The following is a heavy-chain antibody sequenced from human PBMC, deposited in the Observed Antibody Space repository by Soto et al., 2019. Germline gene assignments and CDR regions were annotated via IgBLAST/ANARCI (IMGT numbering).Heavy chain of an antibody. D-gene: IGHD6-25*01. J-gene: IGHJ4*02. CDR3: ARVFSSGSGWMYYFDF. Sequence: QVELQDSGPRLVKSSGTLSLTCEVSSGSISTGNWWSWVRQPPGKGLEWIGEIYYTGATNYNPSLKSRVTMTIDKSKDQFSLILTSATAADTAVYYCARVFSSGSGWMYYFDFWGQGILVSVSS. CDR1: SGSISTGNW. CDR2: IYYTGAT. V-gene: IGHV4-4*02.